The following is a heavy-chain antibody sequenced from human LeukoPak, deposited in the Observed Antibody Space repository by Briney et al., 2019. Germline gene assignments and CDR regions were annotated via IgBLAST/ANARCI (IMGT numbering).Heavy chain of an antibody. CDR1: GGSFSGYY. CDR3: ARGWVSVAGTILYYFDY. CDR2: INHSGST. D-gene: IGHD6-19*01. V-gene: IGHV4-34*01. J-gene: IGHJ4*02. Sequence: SETLSLTCAVYGGSFSGYYWSWIRQPPGKGLEWIGEINHSGSTNYNPSLKSRATISVDTSKNQFSLKLSSVTAADTVVYYCARGWVSVAGTILYYFDYWGQGTLVTVSS.